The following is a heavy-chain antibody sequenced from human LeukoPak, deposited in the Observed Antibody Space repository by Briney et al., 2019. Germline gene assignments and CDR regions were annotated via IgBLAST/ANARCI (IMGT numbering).Heavy chain of an antibody. D-gene: IGHD6-13*01. CDR3: AKSMRIAAAGTGVDY. CDR2: ISGSGGST. J-gene: IGHJ4*02. Sequence: GGSLRLSCAASGFTFSSYAMSWVRQAPGKGLEWVSAISGSGGSTYYADSVKGRFTISRDNSKNTLHLQMNSLRAEDTAVYYCAKSMRIAAAGTGVDYWGQGTLVTVSS. CDR1: GFTFSSYA. V-gene: IGHV3-23*01.